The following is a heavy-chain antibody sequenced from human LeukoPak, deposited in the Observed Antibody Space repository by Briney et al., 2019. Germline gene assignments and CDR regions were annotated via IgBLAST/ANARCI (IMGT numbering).Heavy chain of an antibody. CDR1: GDSISSYF. Sequence: SETLSLTCIVSGDSISSYFWSWIRQPPGKGLEWIGYIYYTGSTNYNPSLKSRVTISVDTSKNQFSLKLSSVTAADTAVYYCARHRLPGIAAAGRFDYWGQGTLVTVSS. CDR3: ARHRLPGIAAAGRFDY. V-gene: IGHV4-59*08. CDR2: IYYTGST. D-gene: IGHD6-13*01. J-gene: IGHJ4*02.